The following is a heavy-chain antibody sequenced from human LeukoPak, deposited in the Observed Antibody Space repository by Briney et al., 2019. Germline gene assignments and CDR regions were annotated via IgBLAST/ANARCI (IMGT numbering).Heavy chain of an antibody. D-gene: IGHD2-15*01. CDR1: GFTVSSNY. V-gene: IGHV3-21*01. CDR3: ARTVYCSGGSCYPFDY. CDR2: ISSSSSYI. J-gene: IGHJ4*02. Sequence: GGSLRLSCAASGFTVSSNYMSWVRQAPGKGLEWVSSISSSSSYIYYADSVKGRFTISRDNAKNSLYLQMNSLRAEDTAVYYCARTVYCSGGSCYPFDYWGQGTLVTVSS.